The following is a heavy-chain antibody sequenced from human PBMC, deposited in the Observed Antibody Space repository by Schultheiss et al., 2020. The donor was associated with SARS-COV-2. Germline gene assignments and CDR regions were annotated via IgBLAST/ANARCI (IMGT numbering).Heavy chain of an antibody. J-gene: IGHJ4*02. V-gene: IGHV4-34*01. CDR3: ARAGLGPRPYYYDSSGYYYGERYYFDY. D-gene: IGHD3-22*01. CDR2: INDSGST. CDR1: GGSFSGYY. Sequence: ESLKISCAVYGGSFSGYYWSWIRQPPGKGLEWIGEINDSGSTKYNPSLKSRVTISVDTSKNQFSLKLSSVTAADTAVYYCARAGLGPRPYYYDSSGYYYGERYYFDYWGQGTLVTVSS.